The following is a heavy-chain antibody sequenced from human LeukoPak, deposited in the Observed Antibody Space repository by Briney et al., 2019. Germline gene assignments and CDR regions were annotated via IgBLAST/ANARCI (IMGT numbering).Heavy chain of an antibody. CDR1: GFTFTTYW. CDR2: INQVGSSK. D-gene: IGHD5-24*01. V-gene: IGHV3-7*01. J-gene: IGHJ4*02. Sequence: GGSLRLSCAASGFTFTTYWMGWVRQAPGKGPEWVANINQVGSSKYFVDSVKGRFIVSRDNAKNSLYLQMNSLRDEDTAVYYCANLGPPGRDHYLESWGQGTLVTVSS. CDR3: ANLGPPGRDHYLES.